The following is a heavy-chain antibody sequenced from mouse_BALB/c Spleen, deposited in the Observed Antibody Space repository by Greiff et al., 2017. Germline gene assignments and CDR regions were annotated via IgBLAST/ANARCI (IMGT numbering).Heavy chain of an antibody. V-gene: IGHV5-6-5*01. CDR1: GFTFSSYA. D-gene: IGHD1-2*01. CDR2: ISSGGST. CDR3: ARGSLLRLHYFDY. J-gene: IGHJ2*01. Sequence: EVQLVESGGGLVKPGGSLKLSCAASGFTFSSYAMSWVRQTPEKRLEWVASISSGGSTYYPDSVKGRFTISRDNARNILYLQMSSLRSEDTAMYYCARGSLLRLHYFDYWGQGTTLTVSS.